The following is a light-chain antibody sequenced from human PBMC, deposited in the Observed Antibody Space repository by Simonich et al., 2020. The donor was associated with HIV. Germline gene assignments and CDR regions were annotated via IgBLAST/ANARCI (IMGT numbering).Light chain of an antibody. CDR2: DVS. CDR3: CSYTSNSTGV. Sequence: QSALTQPASASGSPGQAITISCTGTSSDVGGYKYVSWYQQHPGQAPKLMMYDVSKRPSGVSNRFSCSKSGNTASLTISGLQADDEADYFCCSYTSNSTGVFGGGTRLTVL. CDR1: SSDVGGYKY. V-gene: IGLV2-14*03. J-gene: IGLJ3*02.